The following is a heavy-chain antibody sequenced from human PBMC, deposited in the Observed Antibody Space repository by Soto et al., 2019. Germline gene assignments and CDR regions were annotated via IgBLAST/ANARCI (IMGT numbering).Heavy chain of an antibody. J-gene: IGHJ4*02. CDR2: INWNSGNI. D-gene: IGHD1-1*01. Sequence: EVQLVESGGHLVQPGRSLRLSCAASGFTFDDYAMHWVRLAPGKGLEWVAAINWNSGNISYADSVRGRFTISRDNAKNSLYLQMNSLRVEDTAFYYCAKDVRGTTLYYFDSWGQGTLVTVSS. V-gene: IGHV3-9*01. CDR3: AKDVRGTTLYYFDS. CDR1: GFTFDDYA.